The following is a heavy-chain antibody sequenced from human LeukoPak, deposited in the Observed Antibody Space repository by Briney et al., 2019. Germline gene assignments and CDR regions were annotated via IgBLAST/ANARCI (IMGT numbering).Heavy chain of an antibody. J-gene: IGHJ4*02. Sequence: GGSLRLSCAASGFTFDNFAMNWVRQAPGKGLEWVSYISSSSSTIYYADSVKGRFTISRDNAKNSLYLQMNSLRDEDTAVYYCARDFSAYNLGFDYWGQGTLVTVSS. V-gene: IGHV3-48*02. CDR2: ISSSSSTI. CDR3: ARDFSAYNLGFDY. CDR1: GFTFDNFA. D-gene: IGHD5-24*01.